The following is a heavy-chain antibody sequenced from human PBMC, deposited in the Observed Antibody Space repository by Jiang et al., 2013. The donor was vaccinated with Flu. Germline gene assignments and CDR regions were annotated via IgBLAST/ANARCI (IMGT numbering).Heavy chain of an antibody. J-gene: IGHJ4*02. CDR2: ITWDGGRR. D-gene: IGHD6-25*01. V-gene: IGHV3-43*01. Sequence: VQLVESGGVAVQPGGSLRLSCAASGFTFDDYTMHWVRQAPGKGLEWVSLITWDGGRRYYADSVKGRFTISRDNAKNSLYLQMNSLRVEDTAVYYCARRYSSDSGGRFFDFWGQGNLVAVSS. CDR3: ARRYSSDSGGRFFDF. CDR1: GFTFDDYT.